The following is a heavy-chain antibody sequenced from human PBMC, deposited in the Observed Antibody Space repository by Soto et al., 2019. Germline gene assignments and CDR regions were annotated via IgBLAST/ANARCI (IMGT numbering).Heavy chain of an antibody. Sequence: EVQLLESGGGLVQPGGSLRLSCAASGFTFSTYAMNWVRQAPGKGLEWVSGISNSGGSTYYADSVKGRFTISRDNSKNTLYRQMESLKVEGTAIYYCAKGGSGSGGGSWIDYWGQGTLVTVSS. V-gene: IGHV3-23*01. J-gene: IGHJ4*02. CDR1: GFTFSTYA. CDR3: AKGGSGSGGGSWIDY. CDR2: ISNSGGST. D-gene: IGHD1-26*01.